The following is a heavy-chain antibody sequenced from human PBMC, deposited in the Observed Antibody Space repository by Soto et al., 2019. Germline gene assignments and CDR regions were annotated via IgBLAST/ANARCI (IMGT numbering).Heavy chain of an antibody. CDR3: ATPRWYYDRSGYPTPDY. J-gene: IGHJ4*02. Sequence: EVQLVESGGGLVQPGGSLRLSCAASGFTFSGYNMNWVRQAPGKGLEWVSYISSSSGTIYYADSVKGRFTISRDNAKNSLSLQMNSLRAADTAVYYCATPRWYYDRSGYPTPDYWGQGTLVTVSS. CDR1: GFTFSGYN. CDR2: ISSSSGTI. V-gene: IGHV3-48*01. D-gene: IGHD3-22*01.